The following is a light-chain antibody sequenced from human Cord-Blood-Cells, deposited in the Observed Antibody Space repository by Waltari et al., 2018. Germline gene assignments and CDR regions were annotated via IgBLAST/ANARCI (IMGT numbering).Light chain of an antibody. Sequence: DIQMTESPSTLSASVGDGVTITYRASQSISSWLAWYQQKPGKAPKLLIYKASSLESGVPSRFSGSGSGTEFTLTISSLQADDFATYYCQQYNSYSRTFGQGTKLEIK. CDR1: QSISSW. CDR3: QQYNSYSRT. V-gene: IGKV1-5*03. J-gene: IGKJ2*01. CDR2: KAS.